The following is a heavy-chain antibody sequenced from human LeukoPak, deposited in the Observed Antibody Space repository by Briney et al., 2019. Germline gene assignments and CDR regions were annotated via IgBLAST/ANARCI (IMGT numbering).Heavy chain of an antibody. CDR1: GYTFTSYG. CDR2: ISAYNGKT. Sequence: ASVKVSCKASGYTFTSYGISWVRQDPGQGLEWMGWISAYNGKTNYAQKLQGRVTMTTDTSTSTAYMELRSLRSDDTAVYYCARKTRAAIQGNWFDPWGQGTLVTVSS. V-gene: IGHV1-18*01. CDR3: ARKTRAAIQGNWFDP. J-gene: IGHJ5*02. D-gene: IGHD2-2*02.